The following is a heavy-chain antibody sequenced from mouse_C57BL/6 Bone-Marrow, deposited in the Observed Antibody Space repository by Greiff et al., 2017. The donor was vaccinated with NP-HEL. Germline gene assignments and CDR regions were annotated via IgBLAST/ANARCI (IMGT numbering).Heavy chain of an antibody. D-gene: IGHD1-1*01. J-gene: IGHJ1*03. CDR3: ARHGDYFGSSYGYFDV. CDR2: FYPGSGSI. V-gene: IGHV1-62-2*01. CDR1: GYTFTEYT. Sequence: QVQLQQSGAELVKPGASVKLSCKASGYTFTEYTIHWVKQRSGQGLEWIGWFYPGSGSIKYNEKFKDKATLTADKSSSTVYMDLSRLTSEDAAVDFCARHGDYFGSSYGYFDVWGTGTTVTVSS.